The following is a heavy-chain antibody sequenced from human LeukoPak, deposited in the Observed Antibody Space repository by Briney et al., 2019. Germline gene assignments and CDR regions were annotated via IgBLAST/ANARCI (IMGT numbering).Heavy chain of an antibody. D-gene: IGHD6-6*01. CDR1: GGTFSSYA. J-gene: IGHJ6*03. CDR2: IIPIFGTA. CDR3: ARGRIAAHPGYYYYYMDV. Sequence: GASVKVSCKASGGTFSSYAISWVRQAPGQGLEWMGGIIPIFGTANYAQKFQGRVAITTDESTSTAYMELSSLRSEDTAVYYCARGRIAAHPGYYYYYMDVWGKGTTVTVSS. V-gene: IGHV1-69*05.